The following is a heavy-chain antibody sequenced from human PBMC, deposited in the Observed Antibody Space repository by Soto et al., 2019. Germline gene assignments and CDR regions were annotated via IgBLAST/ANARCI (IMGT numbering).Heavy chain of an antibody. V-gene: IGHV3-21*01. CDR3: AREDSIIIPAVSDF. CDR2: VSKSDYT. D-gene: IGHD2-2*01. CDR1: GFPFNNYG. Sequence: GGSLRLSCTVSGFPFNNYGINWVRQAPGKGLEWVSSVSKSDYTYYSDSVQGRFTISRDNAKNSVSLQMKTLRVEDTAVYYCAREDSIIIPAVSDFWGQGTLVTVSS. J-gene: IGHJ4*02.